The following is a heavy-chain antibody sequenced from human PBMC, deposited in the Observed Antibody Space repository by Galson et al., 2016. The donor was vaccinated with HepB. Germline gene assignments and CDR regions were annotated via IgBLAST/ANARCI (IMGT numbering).Heavy chain of an antibody. J-gene: IGHJ6*02. D-gene: IGHD2-21*01. CDR1: RFIFRSYG. CDR2: IYYDEIRK. V-gene: IGHV3-33*01. CDR3: ASSSVGYCGGDCYYGMDV. Sequence: SLRLSCAASRFIFRSYGMHWVRQAPGKGLEWVAVIYYDEIRKYYADSVKGRFTISREKSKNTVFLHLNSLRVEDTAVHYCASSSVGYCGGDCYYGMDVWGQGTTVTVAS.